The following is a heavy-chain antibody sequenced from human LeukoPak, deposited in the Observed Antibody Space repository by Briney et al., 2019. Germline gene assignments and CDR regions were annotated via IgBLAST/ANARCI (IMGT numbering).Heavy chain of an antibody. CDR2: IYPADSDT. J-gene: IGHJ4*02. CDR1: GYSSPNYW. CDR3: ARRKGDGYNSPFDY. D-gene: IGHD5-24*01. Sequence: GESLKISCKGSGYSSPNYWIGWVRQMPGQGLEWMGIIYPADSDTRYSPAFQGQVTISADKSINTAYLQWTSLKASDTAMYYCARRKGDGYNSPFDYWGQGTLVTVSS. V-gene: IGHV5-51*01.